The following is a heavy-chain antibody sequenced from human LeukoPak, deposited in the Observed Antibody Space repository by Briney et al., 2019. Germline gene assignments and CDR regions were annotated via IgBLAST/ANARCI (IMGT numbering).Heavy chain of an antibody. D-gene: IGHD3-10*01. Sequence: PGGALRLSCPASGFTFSSYAMHWGRQAPGKGLEWVAVISYDGSNKYYADSVKGRFTISRDNSKHTLYLQMNSLRTEDTAVYYCARGGLFGETDYWGQGTLVTVSS. CDR2: ISYDGSNK. J-gene: IGHJ4*02. V-gene: IGHV3-30-3*01. CDR1: GFTFSSYA. CDR3: ARGGLFGETDY.